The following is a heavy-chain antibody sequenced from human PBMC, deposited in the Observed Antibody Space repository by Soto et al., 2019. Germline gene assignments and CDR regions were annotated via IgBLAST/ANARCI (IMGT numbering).Heavy chain of an antibody. CDR3: ASGPIGDHTDGFDY. CDR2: IYYSGST. CDR1: GGSISSGGYY. J-gene: IGHJ4*02. V-gene: IGHV4-31*03. Sequence: TLSHTCTVSGGSISSGGYYWSWIRQHPGKGLEWIGYIYYSGSTYYNPSLKSRVTISVDTSKNQFSLKLSSVTAADTAVYYCASGPIGDHTDGFDYWGQGTLVTVSS. D-gene: IGHD4-17*01.